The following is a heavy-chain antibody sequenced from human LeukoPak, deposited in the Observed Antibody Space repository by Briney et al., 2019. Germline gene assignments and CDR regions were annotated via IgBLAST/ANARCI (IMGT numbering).Heavy chain of an antibody. D-gene: IGHD5-18*01. CDR2: ISGSGGDT. J-gene: IGHJ4*02. Sequence: GGSLRLSCAASGFTFSSYAMSWVRQAPGKGLEWVSGISGSGGDTYYADSVKGRFTISRDNSKNTLYLQMNSLRAEDTAVYYCAKAGGYSYAYCFDYWGQGTLVTVSS. V-gene: IGHV3-23*01. CDR3: AKAGGYSYAYCFDY. CDR1: GFTFSSYA.